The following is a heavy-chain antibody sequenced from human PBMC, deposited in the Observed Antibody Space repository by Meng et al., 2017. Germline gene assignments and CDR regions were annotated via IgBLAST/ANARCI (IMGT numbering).Heavy chain of an antibody. CDR3: ARAVAAAGTYEMGSNWFDP. D-gene: IGHD6-13*01. V-gene: IGHV4-59*01. J-gene: IGHJ5*02. CDR2: IHYSGSP. CDR1: GGSISSYY. Sequence: SETLSLTCTVSGGSISSYYWSWIRQPPGKGLEWIGYIHYSGSPNYNPSLKSRVTISVDTSKNQFSLKLSSVTAADTAVYYCARAVAAAGTYEMGSNWFDPWGQGTLVTVSS.